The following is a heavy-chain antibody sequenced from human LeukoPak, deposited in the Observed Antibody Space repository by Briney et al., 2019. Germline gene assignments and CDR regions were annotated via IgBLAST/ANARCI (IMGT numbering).Heavy chain of an antibody. CDR1: GGSISSGGSY. CDR2: IYYSGST. CDR3: ARTKGNFHPFDP. V-gene: IGHV4-31*03. J-gene: IGHJ5*02. Sequence: SETLSLTCTVSGGSISSGGSYRSWIRQHPGKGLEWIGYIYYSGSTYYNPSLKSRVTISVDTSKNQFSLKLSSVTAADTAVYYCARTKGNFHPFDPWGQGTLVTVSS.